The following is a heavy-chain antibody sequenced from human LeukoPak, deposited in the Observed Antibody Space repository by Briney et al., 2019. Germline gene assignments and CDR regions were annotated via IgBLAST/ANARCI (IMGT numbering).Heavy chain of an antibody. V-gene: IGHV4-39*01. J-gene: IGHJ4*02. CDR1: GGSISSSSYY. CDR2: IYYSGST. Sequence: SETLSLTCTVSGGSISSSSYYWGWIRQPPGKGLEWIGSIYYSGSTYYNPSLKSRVTISVDTSKNQFSLKLSSVTAADTAVYYCARRPLGSGWLSDYWGQGTLVTVSS. CDR3: ARRPLGSGWLSDY. D-gene: IGHD6-19*01.